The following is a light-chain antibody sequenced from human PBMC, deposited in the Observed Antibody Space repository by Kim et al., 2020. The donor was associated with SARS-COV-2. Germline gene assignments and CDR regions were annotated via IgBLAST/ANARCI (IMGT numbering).Light chain of an antibody. CDR1: SSNIGAGYD. J-gene: IGLJ1*01. CDR2: GNS. CDR3: QSYDSSLSGSRV. Sequence: VTISCTGSSSNIGAGYDVHWYQQLPGTAPKLLIYGNSNRPSGVPDRFSGSKSGTPASLAITGLQAEDEADYYCQSYDSSLSGSRVFGTGTKVTVL. V-gene: IGLV1-40*01.